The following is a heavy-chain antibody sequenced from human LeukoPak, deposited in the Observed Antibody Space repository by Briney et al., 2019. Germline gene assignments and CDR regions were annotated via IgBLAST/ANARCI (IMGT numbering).Heavy chain of an antibody. D-gene: IGHD2-2*01. CDR2: INPNSGGT. CDR3: ARVTGYCSSTSCHPYYYYGMDV. V-gene: IGHV1-2*02. CDR1: GYTFTGYY. Sequence: ASVKVSCKASGYTFTGYYMHWVRQAPGQGLEWMGWINPNSGGTNYAQKFQGRVTMTRDTSISTAYMELSRLRSDDTAVYYCARVTGYCSSTSCHPYYYYGMDVWGQATTVTVSS. J-gene: IGHJ6*02.